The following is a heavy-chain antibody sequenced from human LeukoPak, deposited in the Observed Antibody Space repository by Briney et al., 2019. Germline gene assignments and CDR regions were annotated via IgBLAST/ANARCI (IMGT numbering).Heavy chain of an antibody. Sequence: SETLSLTCTVSGGSISSYYWSWIRQPAGKGLEWIGRIYTSGGTNYNPSLKSRVTISVDTSKNQFSLKLSSVTAADTAVYYCARDTARPVYYDSSSYLDGAFDIWGQGTMVTVSS. J-gene: IGHJ3*02. D-gene: IGHD3-22*01. V-gene: IGHV4-4*07. CDR1: GGSISSYY. CDR3: ARDTARPVYYDSSSYLDGAFDI. CDR2: IYTSGGT.